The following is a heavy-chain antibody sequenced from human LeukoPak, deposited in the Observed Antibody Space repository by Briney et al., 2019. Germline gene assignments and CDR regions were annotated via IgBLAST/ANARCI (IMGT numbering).Heavy chain of an antibody. V-gene: IGHV5-51*01. CDR3: ARLGSSAWYADY. CDR1: GYTFTSYW. D-gene: IGHD6-19*01. CDR2: IYPGDSDT. J-gene: IGHJ4*02. Sequence: GESLKISCKGSGYTFTSYWVGWVRQMPGKGLEWMGIIYPGDSDTRYSPSSQGQVTISADKSISTAYLQWNSLKASDTAMYYCARLGSSAWYADYWGQGTLVTVSS.